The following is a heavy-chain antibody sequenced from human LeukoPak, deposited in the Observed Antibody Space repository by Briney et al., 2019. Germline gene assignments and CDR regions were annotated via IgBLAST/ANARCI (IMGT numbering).Heavy chain of an antibody. Sequence: SETLSLTCIVSGGSISSGSYYWSWIRQPAGKGLEWIGRVFTSGSTDYNPSFKSRVTISVDTSKKQVSLRLSSVTAADTAVYYCARVPAGVIGMKDAFDIWGQGTMVTVSS. J-gene: IGHJ3*02. D-gene: IGHD3-16*02. CDR3: ARVPAGVIGMKDAFDI. V-gene: IGHV4-61*02. CDR1: GGSISSGSYY. CDR2: VFTSGST.